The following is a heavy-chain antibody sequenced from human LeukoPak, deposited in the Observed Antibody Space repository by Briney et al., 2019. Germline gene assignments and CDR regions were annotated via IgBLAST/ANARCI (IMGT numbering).Heavy chain of an antibody. CDR3: ASDLRLDYFDY. J-gene: IGHJ4*02. V-gene: IGHV3-23*01. Sequence: GGSLRLSCAASGFTFSSYAMSWVRQAPGKGLEWVSAISGGGGSTYSANSVKGRFTISRDNPKNTLYLQMNSLRAEDTAVYYCASDLRLDYFDYWGQGTLVTVSS. CDR2: ISGGGGST. D-gene: IGHD2-2*03. CDR1: GFTFSSYA.